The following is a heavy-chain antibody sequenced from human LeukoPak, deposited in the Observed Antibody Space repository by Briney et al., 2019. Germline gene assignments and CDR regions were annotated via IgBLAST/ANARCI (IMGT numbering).Heavy chain of an antibody. D-gene: IGHD6-19*01. CDR1: VFSLRKYW. CDR2: LHTDGTVT. Sequence: GGSVRLSRAASVFSLRKYWMLGVRRPRGRGLESVSRLHTDGTVTTYADSVKGRFTVSRDNADNTMFLEMNSVRDEDTAVYYCARKQWLARPPDSWGQGTPVTVSS. V-gene: IGHV3-74*01. J-gene: IGHJ4*02. CDR3: ARKQWLARPPDS.